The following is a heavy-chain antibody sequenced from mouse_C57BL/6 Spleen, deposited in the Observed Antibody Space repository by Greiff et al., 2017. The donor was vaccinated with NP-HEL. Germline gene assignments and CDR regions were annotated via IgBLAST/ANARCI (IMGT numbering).Heavy chain of an antibody. CDR3: ARPYYGSSYGYFDV. J-gene: IGHJ1*03. V-gene: IGHV3-6*01. CDR2: ISYDGRN. Sequence: EVQLQQSGPGLVKPSQSLSLTCSVTGYSITSGYYWNWIRQFPGNKLEWMGYISYDGRNNYNPSLKNRISITRDTSKNQFFMKLNSVTTEDTATYYCARPYYGSSYGYFDVWGTGTTVTVSS. CDR1: GYSITSGYY. D-gene: IGHD1-1*01.